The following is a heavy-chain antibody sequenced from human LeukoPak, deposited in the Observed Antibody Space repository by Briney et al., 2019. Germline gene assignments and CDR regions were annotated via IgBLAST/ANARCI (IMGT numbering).Heavy chain of an antibody. D-gene: IGHD5-24*01. V-gene: IGHV3-30*01. J-gene: IGHJ4*02. Sequence: GGSLRLSCAASGFTFSSYAMHWVRQAPGKGLEWVAVISYDGSNKYYADSVKGRFTISRDNSKNTLYLQMNSLRAEDTAVYYCARDLEGFDCWGQGTLVTVSS. CDR2: ISYDGSNK. CDR1: GFTFSSYA. CDR3: ARDLEGFDC.